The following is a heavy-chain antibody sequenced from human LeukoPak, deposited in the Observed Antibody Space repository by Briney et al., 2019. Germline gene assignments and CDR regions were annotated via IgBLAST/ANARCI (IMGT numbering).Heavy chain of an antibody. V-gene: IGHV3-23*01. CDR1: GFTFSSYA. J-gene: IGHJ3*02. Sequence: GGSLRLSCAASGFTFSSYAMSWVRQAPGKGLEWVSAISGSGGSTYYADSVKGRFSISRDNSKNMVFLQVHSLRAEDTAVYYCAKAVGIIDPFDIWGQGTMVTVSS. CDR3: AKAVGIIDPFDI. CDR2: ISGSGGST. D-gene: IGHD3-3*01.